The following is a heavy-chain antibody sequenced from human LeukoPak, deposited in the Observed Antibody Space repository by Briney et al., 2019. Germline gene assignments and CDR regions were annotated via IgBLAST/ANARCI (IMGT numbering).Heavy chain of an antibody. CDR1: GGSISSCY. CDR2: IYTSGST. CDR3: ARGGDYYDSSGYYPEYFQH. V-gene: IGHV4-4*07. Sequence: PSETLSLTCTVSGGSISSCYWSWIRQPAGKGLEWIGRIYTSGSTNYNPSLKSRVTMSVDTSKNQFSLKLSSVTAADTAVYYCARGGDYYDSSGYYPEYFQHWGQGTLVTVSS. J-gene: IGHJ1*01. D-gene: IGHD3-22*01.